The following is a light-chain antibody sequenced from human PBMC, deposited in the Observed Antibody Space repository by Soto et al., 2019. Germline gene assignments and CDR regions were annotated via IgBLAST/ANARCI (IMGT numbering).Light chain of an antibody. CDR2: EVT. J-gene: IGLJ1*01. CDR1: SSDVVDYNY. Sequence: QSALTQPDSVSGSPGQSITISCTGSSSDVVDYNYVSWYQQHPGEAPRLLIREVTNRPSGVSNRFSVSKSGNMASLTISGLQADDEADYYCSSFTTINSLVFAGGTKLTVL. V-gene: IGLV2-14*01. CDR3: SSFTTINSLV.